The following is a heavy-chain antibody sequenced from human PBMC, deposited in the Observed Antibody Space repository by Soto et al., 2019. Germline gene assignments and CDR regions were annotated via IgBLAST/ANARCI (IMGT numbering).Heavy chain of an antibody. V-gene: IGHV1-69*01. CDR3: AREGPPDIAWFDP. CDR2: SA. D-gene: IGHD2-15*01. CDR1: GGTCSIYT. J-gene: IGHJ5*02. Sequence: QVQLVQSGAEVKKPGSSVKVSCKASGGTCSIYTISWVRQAPGQGLEWMGGSANSAQKFQGRLTVTADESTSTVYLELSNLTSEDTAVYYCAREGPPDIAWFDPWGQGTLVSVSS.